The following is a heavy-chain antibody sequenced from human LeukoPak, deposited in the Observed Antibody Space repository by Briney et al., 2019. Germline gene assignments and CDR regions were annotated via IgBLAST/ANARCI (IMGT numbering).Heavy chain of an antibody. D-gene: IGHD1-20*01. CDR2: ISAYNGNT. Sequence: GASVKVSCKASGYTFTSYGISWVRQAPGQGLEWMGWISAYNGNTNYAQKLQGRVTMTTDTSTSTAYMELRSLRSDDTAVYYCARDNWNDVERSDLDYWGQGTLVTVSS. J-gene: IGHJ4*02. CDR1: GYTFTSYG. V-gene: IGHV1-18*01. CDR3: ARDNWNDVERSDLDY.